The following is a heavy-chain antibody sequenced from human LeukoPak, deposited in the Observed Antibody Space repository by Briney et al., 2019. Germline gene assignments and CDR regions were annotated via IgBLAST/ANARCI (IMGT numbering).Heavy chain of an antibody. Sequence: GGSLRLSCAAFGFTFSSCDMTWVRQAPGKGLEWVSGISASGGNIYYADSVKGRFTISRGNSKNTLYLQMNSLRAEDTAIYYCAKPRDSSGYSIAFDIWGQGTMVTVSS. CDR3: AKPRDSSGYSIAFDI. J-gene: IGHJ3*02. V-gene: IGHV3-23*01. CDR2: ISASGGNI. D-gene: IGHD3-22*01. CDR1: GFTFSSCD.